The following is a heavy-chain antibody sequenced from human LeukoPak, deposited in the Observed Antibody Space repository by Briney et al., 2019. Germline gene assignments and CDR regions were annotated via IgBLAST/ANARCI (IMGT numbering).Heavy chain of an antibody. CDR2: ISSSGSTI. CDR1: GFTFSDYY. D-gene: IGHD2-21*01. V-gene: IGHV3-11*01. J-gene: IGHJ3*02. Sequence: GGSLRLSCAASGFTFSDYYINLIRQAPGKGLEWVSYISSSGSTIYYADSVKGRFTISRDNAKNSLYLQMNSLRAEDTAVYYCARDGGIGAFDIWGQGTMVTVSS. CDR3: ARDGGIGAFDI.